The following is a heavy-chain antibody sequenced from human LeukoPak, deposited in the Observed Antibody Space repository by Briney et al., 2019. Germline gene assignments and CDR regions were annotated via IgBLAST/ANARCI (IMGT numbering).Heavy chain of an antibody. D-gene: IGHD3-10*01. Sequence: PGGSLRLSCAASGFTVSTNYMTWVRQAPGKGLEWVSVIYSDGTTYYADSVKDRFTISRDNSKSTVYLQMNSLRAEDTAVYYCARGLGYGSGPVDHWGQGTLVTLSS. CDR3: ARGLGYGSGPVDH. J-gene: IGHJ4*02. CDR2: IYSDGTT. V-gene: IGHV3-53*01. CDR1: GFTVSTNY.